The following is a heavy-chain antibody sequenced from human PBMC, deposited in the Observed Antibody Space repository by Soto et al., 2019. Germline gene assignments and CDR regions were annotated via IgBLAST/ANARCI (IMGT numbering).Heavy chain of an antibody. V-gene: IGHV3-30-3*01. J-gene: IGHJ6*02. Sequence: GGSLRLSCAASGFTFSSYAMHWVRQAPGKGLEWVAVISYDGSNKYYADSVKGRFTISRDNSKNTLYLQMNSLRAEDTAVYYCARDQRGAAARTSYYYYGMDVWGQGTTVTVSS. D-gene: IGHD6-13*01. CDR1: GFTFSSYA. CDR3: ARDQRGAAARTSYYYYGMDV. CDR2: ISYDGSNK.